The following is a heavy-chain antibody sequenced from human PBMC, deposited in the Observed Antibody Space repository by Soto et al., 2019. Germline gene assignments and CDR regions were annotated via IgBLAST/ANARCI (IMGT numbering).Heavy chain of an antibody. J-gene: IGHJ4*02. CDR1: GFTFSSYA. V-gene: IGHV3-23*01. CDR3: ATTSSRNSGWYYFDY. D-gene: IGHD6-19*01. Sequence: PGGSLRLSCAASGFTFSSYAMSWVRRAPGKGLEWVSAISGSGGSTYYADSVKGRFTISRDNSKNTLYLQMNSLRAEDTAVYYCATTSSRNSGWYYFDYWGQGTLVTVSS. CDR2: ISGSGGST.